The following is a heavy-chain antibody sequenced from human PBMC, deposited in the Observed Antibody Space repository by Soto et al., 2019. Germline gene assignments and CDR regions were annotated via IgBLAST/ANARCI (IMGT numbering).Heavy chain of an antibody. V-gene: IGHV3-9*01. Sequence: EVQLVESGGGLVQPGRSLRLSCAASGFTFDDYAMHWVRQAPGKGLEWVSGISWNSGSIGYAASVKGRFTISRDNAKHSLYLQMNSLRAEDTALYYCAKGTYCGGDCYTTPFDYWGQGTLVTVSS. CDR3: AKGTYCGGDCYTTPFDY. J-gene: IGHJ4*02. CDR2: ISWNSGSI. D-gene: IGHD2-21*02. CDR1: GFTFDDYA.